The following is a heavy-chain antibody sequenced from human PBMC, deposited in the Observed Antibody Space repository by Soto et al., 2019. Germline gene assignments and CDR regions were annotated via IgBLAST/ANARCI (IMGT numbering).Heavy chain of an antibody. CDR2: INPASGGT. CDR3: ARDSFRGVYGMDV. D-gene: IGHD3-16*01. V-gene: IGHV1-2*02. Sequence: QVQLVQSGAEVKEPGASVKVSCEASGYTFTNYYIQWVRQAPGQGLEWMGWINPASGGTFYAERFQGRVIMTRVTSIGTAYMDLSRLKSDDTAVYYCARDSFRGVYGMDVWGQGTTVTVSS. J-gene: IGHJ6*02. CDR1: GYTFTNYY.